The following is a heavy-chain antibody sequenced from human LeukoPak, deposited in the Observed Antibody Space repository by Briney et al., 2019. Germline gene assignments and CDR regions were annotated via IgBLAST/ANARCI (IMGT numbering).Heavy chain of an antibody. CDR1: GGSISSGGYY. CDR2: IYYSGST. Sequence: SETLSLTCTVSGGSISSGGYYWSWIRQHPGKGLEWIGYIYYSGSTYYNPSLKSRVTISVGTSKNQFSLKLSSVTAADTAVYYCARLTVTTIDYWGQGTLVTVSS. CDR3: ARLTVTTIDY. J-gene: IGHJ4*02. V-gene: IGHV4-31*03. D-gene: IGHD4-17*01.